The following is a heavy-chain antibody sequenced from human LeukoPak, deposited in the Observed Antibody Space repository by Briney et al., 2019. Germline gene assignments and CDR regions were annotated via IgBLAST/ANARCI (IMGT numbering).Heavy chain of an antibody. J-gene: IGHJ4*02. CDR3: ARGEMATIKLGMAYYFDY. V-gene: IGHV4-59*01. CDR2: IYYSGST. Sequence: SETLSLTCTVSGGSISSYYWSWIRQPPGKGLEWIGYIYYSGSTNYNPSLKSRVTISVDTSKNQFSLKLSSVTAADTAVYYCARGEMATIKLGMAYYFDYWGQGTLVTVSS. CDR1: GGSISSYY. D-gene: IGHD5-24*01.